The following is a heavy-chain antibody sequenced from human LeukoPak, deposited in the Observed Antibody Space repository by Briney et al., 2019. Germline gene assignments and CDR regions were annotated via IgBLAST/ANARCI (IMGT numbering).Heavy chain of an antibody. Sequence: ASETLSLTCAVSGGSISSGGYSWSWIRQPPGKGLEWIGYIYHSGSTYYNPSLKSRVTISVDRSKNQFSLKLSSVTAADTAVYYCASSPGIAAGVPDAFDIWGQGTMVTVSS. V-gene: IGHV4-30-2*01. CDR1: GGSISSGGYS. D-gene: IGHD6-13*01. J-gene: IGHJ3*02. CDR2: IYHSGST. CDR3: ASSPGIAAGVPDAFDI.